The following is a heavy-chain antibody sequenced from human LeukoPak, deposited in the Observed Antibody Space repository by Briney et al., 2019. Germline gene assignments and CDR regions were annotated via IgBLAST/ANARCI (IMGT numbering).Heavy chain of an antibody. CDR1: GFTFSRFN. CDR2: IWYDGTDT. CDR3: ARGFLAFDF. V-gene: IGHV3-33*01. Sequence: PGKSQRLSCSASGFTFSRFNMHWARQSPGKGREWVGIIWYDGTDTCYADYVMGRFTISRDDSKNTVYLQMKRLRAEDTAFYFCARGFLAFDFWGHGTLVTVSS. D-gene: IGHD3-3*01. J-gene: IGHJ4*03.